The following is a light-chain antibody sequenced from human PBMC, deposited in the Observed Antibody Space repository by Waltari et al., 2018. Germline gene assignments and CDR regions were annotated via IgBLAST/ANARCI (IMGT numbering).Light chain of an antibody. Sequence: SILHNSENKNHLGWYQRKSGQSPKLLIYGASTRESGVPDRFSGSGSGTDFTLTISSLQTEDVAVYYCQQYYSTPFTFGPGTKVDIK. V-gene: IGKV4-1*01. CDR1: SILHNSENKNH. CDR3: QQYYSTPFT. J-gene: IGKJ3*01. CDR2: GAS.